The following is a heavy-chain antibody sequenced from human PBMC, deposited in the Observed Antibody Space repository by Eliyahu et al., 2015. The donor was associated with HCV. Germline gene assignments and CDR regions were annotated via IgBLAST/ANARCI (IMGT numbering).Heavy chain of an antibody. D-gene: IGHD6-19*01. J-gene: IGHJ5*02. CDR2: IHYRGST. Sequence: QVQLQESGPGLVKPSETLSLTCPVXAGSXPTSYWXGIRXPPGKGLEWIGXIHYRGSTTYTPXLKSRVTISVDTSKNQFSLKLTSVTAADTAVYYCASGGGGIAVAGTGGWFDPWGQGTLVTVSS. CDR3: ASGGGGIAVAGTGGWFDP. CDR1: AGSXPTSY. V-gene: IGHV4-59*01.